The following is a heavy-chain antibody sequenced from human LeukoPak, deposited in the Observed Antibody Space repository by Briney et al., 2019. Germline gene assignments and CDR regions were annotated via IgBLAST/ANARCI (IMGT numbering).Heavy chain of an antibody. CDR1: GFTFSSYS. J-gene: IGHJ4*02. D-gene: IGHD5-12*01. CDR3: ARAAADSGRLFDY. V-gene: IGHV3-21*01. Sequence: GGSLRLSCAASGFTFSSYSMTWVRQAPGKGLEWVSSISSSSSYIYYADSVKGRFTISRDNAKNSLYLQMNSLRAEDTAVYYCARAAADSGRLFDYWGQGTLVTVSS. CDR2: ISSSSSYI.